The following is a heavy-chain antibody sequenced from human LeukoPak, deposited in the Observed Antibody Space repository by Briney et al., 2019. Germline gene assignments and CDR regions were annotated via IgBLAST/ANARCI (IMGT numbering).Heavy chain of an antibody. Sequence: SETLSLTCTVSGGSISSGDYYWSWICQPPGKGLEWIGYIYYSGSTYYNPSLKSRVTISVDTSKNQFSLKLSSVTAADTAVYYCARDRDRRFDPWGQGTLVTVSS. J-gene: IGHJ5*02. D-gene: IGHD3-10*01. CDR1: GGSISSGDYY. CDR3: ARDRDRRFDP. V-gene: IGHV4-30-4*08. CDR2: IYYSGST.